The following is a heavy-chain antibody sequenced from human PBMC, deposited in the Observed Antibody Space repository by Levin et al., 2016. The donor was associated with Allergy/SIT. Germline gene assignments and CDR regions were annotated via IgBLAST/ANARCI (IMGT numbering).Heavy chain of an antibody. J-gene: IGHJ6*02. CDR3: ARDYYDRSGYHPRDYYVMDV. CDR1: GGTFSSYA. V-gene: IGHV1-69*06. CDR2: IIPIFGTA. D-gene: IGHD3-22*01. Sequence: SVKVSCKASGGTFSSYAITWVRQAPGQGLEWMGGIIPIFGTANYAQNFRGRVTITADKSTSTAYMELSSLISEDTAVYYCARDYYDRSGYHPRDYYVMDVWGQGTTVTVSS.